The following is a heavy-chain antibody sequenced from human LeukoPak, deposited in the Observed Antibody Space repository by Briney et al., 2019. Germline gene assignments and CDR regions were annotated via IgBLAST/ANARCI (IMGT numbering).Heavy chain of an antibody. CDR3: ARGPYSYDSSGAFDI. V-gene: IGHV4-39*01. J-gene: IGHJ3*02. CDR2: IYYSGST. CDR1: GGSISNSNYY. Sequence: SETLSLTCTVSGGSISNSNYYWGWIRQPPGKGLEWIGNIYYSGSTYYNPSLRSRVTISVDTSKNQFSLKLSSVTAADTAVYFCARGPYSYDSSGAFDIWGQGTMVTVSS. D-gene: IGHD3-22*01.